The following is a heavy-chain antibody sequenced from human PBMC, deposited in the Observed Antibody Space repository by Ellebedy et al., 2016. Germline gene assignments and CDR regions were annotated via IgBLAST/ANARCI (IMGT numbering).Heavy chain of an antibody. J-gene: IGHJ4*02. Sequence: SETLSLXXTVSGGSISSGGYYWSWIRQHPGKGLEWIGYIYYSGSTNYNPSLKSRVTISVDTSKNQFSLKLSSVTAADTAVYYCARMDYYDSGTFDYWGQGTLVTVSS. D-gene: IGHD3-22*01. CDR1: GGSISSGGYY. V-gene: IGHV4-61*08. CDR3: ARMDYYDSGTFDY. CDR2: IYYSGST.